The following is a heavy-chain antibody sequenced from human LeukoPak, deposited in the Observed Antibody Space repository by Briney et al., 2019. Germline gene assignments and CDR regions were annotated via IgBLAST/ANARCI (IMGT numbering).Heavy chain of an antibody. D-gene: IGHD2-15*01. V-gene: IGHV1-2*02. CDR3: AGLIDCSGGSCYTELPLDV. J-gene: IGHJ6*04. Sequence: GASVKVSCKASGYTFTGYYMHWVRQAPGQGLEWMGWINPNSGGKNYAQKFQGRVTMTRDTSISTAYMELSRLRSDDTAVYYCAGLIDCSGGSCYTELPLDVWGKGTTVTVSS. CDR1: GYTFTGYY. CDR2: INPNSGGK.